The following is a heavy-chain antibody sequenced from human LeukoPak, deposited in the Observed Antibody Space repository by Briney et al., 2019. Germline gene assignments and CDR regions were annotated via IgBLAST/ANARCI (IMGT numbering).Heavy chain of an antibody. CDR1: GFTFSGSA. Sequence: GGSLKLSCAASGFTFSGSAMHWVRQASGKGLEWVGRIRSKANSYATAYAASVKGRFTIPRDDSKNTAYLQMNSLKTEDTAVYYCTRLAYYYDSSGYYYAFDYWGQGTLVTVSS. V-gene: IGHV3-73*01. D-gene: IGHD3-22*01. CDR2: IRSKANSYAT. CDR3: TRLAYYYDSSGYYYAFDY. J-gene: IGHJ4*02.